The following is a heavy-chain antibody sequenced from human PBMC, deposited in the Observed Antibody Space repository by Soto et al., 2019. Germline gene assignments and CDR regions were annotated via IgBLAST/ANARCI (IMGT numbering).Heavy chain of an antibody. CDR1: GSTFNNFA. J-gene: IGHJ4*02. Sequence: LQSGAEVKEPGSSVRVSCQVSGSTFNNFAFSWVRQAPGHGPEWMGGIVVDSNTAEYSQRFQDRVTITADTSTDTLYMELGSLTFEDTAVYYCARAIKRWEVNYYFYFWGQGTLVTVSS. CDR3: ARAIKRWEVNYYFYF. CDR2: IVVDSNTA. D-gene: IGHD1-26*01. V-gene: IGHV1-69*06.